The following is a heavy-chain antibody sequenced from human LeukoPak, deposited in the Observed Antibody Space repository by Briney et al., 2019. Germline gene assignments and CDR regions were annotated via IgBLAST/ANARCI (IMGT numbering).Heavy chain of an antibody. Sequence: GGSLRLSCAASGFTFSGSAMHWVRQASGKGLEWVGRIRSKANNYATAYAASVKGRFTISRDDSKNTAYLQMSSLKTEDTAVYYCTRHVPPAANWFDPWGQGTLVTVSS. CDR2: IRSKANNYAT. CDR3: TRHVPPAANWFDP. J-gene: IGHJ5*02. V-gene: IGHV3-73*01. D-gene: IGHD2-2*01. CDR1: GFTFSGSA.